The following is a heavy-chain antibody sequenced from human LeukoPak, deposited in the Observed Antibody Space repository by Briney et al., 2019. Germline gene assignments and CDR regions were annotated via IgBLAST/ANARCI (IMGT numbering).Heavy chain of an antibody. CDR1: GGSISSSSYY. J-gene: IGHJ3*02. CDR2: IYYSGST. D-gene: IGHD6-19*01. Sequence: SETLSLTCTVSGGSISSSSYYWGWIRQPPGKGLEWIGSIYYSGSTYYNPSLKSRVTISVDTSKNQFSLKLSSVTAADTAVYYCARPPHRSGWYKAFDIWGQGTMVTVSS. V-gene: IGHV4-39*07. CDR3: ARPPHRSGWYKAFDI.